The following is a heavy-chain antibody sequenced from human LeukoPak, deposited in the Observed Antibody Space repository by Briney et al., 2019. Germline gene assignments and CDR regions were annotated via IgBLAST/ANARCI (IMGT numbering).Heavy chain of an antibody. V-gene: IGHV4-31*03. D-gene: IGHD3-22*01. Sequence: SQTLSLTCTVSGGSISSGGYYWSWIRQHPGKGLEWIGYIYCSGSTYYNPSLKSRVTISVDTSKNQFSLKLSSVTAADTAVYYCARDGYDSSGYYPYWGQGTLVTVSS. CDR3: ARDGYDSSGYYPY. CDR1: GGSISSGGYY. J-gene: IGHJ4*02. CDR2: IYCSGST.